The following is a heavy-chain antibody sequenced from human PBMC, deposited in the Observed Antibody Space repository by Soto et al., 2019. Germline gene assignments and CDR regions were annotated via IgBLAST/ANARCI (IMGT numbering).Heavy chain of an antibody. D-gene: IGHD6-19*01. Sequence: GGSLRLSCAASGFDFSRHGMHWVRQAPGKGLEWVSAISGSGGSTYYADSVKGRFTISRDNSKNTLYLQMNSLRAEDTAVYYCTASSGWYNAFDIWGQGTMVTVSS. CDR3: TASSGWYNAFDI. J-gene: IGHJ3*02. CDR2: ISGSGGST. CDR1: GFDFSRHG. V-gene: IGHV3-23*01.